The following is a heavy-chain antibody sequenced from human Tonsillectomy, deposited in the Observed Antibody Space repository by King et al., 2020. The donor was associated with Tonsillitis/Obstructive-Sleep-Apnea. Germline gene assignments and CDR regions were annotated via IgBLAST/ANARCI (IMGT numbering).Heavy chain of an antibody. D-gene: IGHD3-3*01. J-gene: IGHJ4*02. V-gene: IGHV4-34*01. CDR2: INHSGST. CDR3: ARTRITIFGVVRRGFDY. Sequence: VQLQQWGAGLLKPSETLSLTCAVYGGSFSGYYGSWIRQPPGKGLEWIGEINHSGSTNYNPSLKSRVTLSLDTSKNQFSLKLSSVAASDTAVYYCARTRITIFGVVRRGFDYWGQGTLVTVSS. CDR1: GGSFSGYY.